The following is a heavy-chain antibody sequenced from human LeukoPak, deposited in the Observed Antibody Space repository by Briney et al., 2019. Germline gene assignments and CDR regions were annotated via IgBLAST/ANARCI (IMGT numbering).Heavy chain of an antibody. CDR1: GGSFSGYY. D-gene: IGHD3-22*01. V-gene: IGHV4-34*01. J-gene: IGHJ4*02. CDR3: ARDQYYDVSTYYEIDY. Sequence: PSETLSLTCAVYGGSFSGYYWSWIRQPPGKGLEWIGEINHSGSTNYNPSLKSRVTISVDTSKNQFSLKLSSVTAADTAVYYCARDQYYDVSTYYEIDYWGQGTLVTVSS. CDR2: INHSGST.